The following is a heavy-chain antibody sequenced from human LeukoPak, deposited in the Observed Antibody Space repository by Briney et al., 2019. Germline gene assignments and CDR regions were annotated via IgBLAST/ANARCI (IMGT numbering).Heavy chain of an antibody. V-gene: IGHV3-23*01. CDR3: AKVRILVGSGSWDY. CDR1: GFTFSSYA. CDR2: IGGSGGST. J-gene: IGHJ4*02. Sequence: PGRSLRLSCAASGFTFSSYAMSWVRHAPGKGLEWVSAIGGSGGSTYYADSVKGRFTISRDNSKNTLDLQMNSLRAEDTAVYYCAKVRILVGSGSWDYWGQGTLVTVSS. D-gene: IGHD3-10*01.